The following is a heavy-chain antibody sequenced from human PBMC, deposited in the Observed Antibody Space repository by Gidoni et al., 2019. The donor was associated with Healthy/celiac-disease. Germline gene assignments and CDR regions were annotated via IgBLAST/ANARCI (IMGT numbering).Heavy chain of an antibody. CDR1: GGSISSYY. CDR2: IYTSGST. CDR3: ARDQLKGWHYGSGSYYKSYPYYYYYGMDV. Sequence: QVQLQESGPGLVKPSETLSLTCTGSGGSISSYYWSWIRQPAGKGLEWIGRIYTSGSTNYNPSLKSRVTMSVDTSKNQFSLKLSSETAADTAVYYCARDQLKGWHYGSGSYYKSYPYYYYYGMDVWGQGTTVTVSS. V-gene: IGHV4-4*07. D-gene: IGHD3-10*01. J-gene: IGHJ6*02.